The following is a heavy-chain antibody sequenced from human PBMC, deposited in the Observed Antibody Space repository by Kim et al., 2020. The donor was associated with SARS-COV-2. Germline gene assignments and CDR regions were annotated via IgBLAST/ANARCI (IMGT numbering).Heavy chain of an antibody. D-gene: IGHD6-13*01. CDR1: GFTFSSYD. Sequence: GGSLRLSCAASGFTFSSYDMHWVRQATGKGLEWVSAIGTAGDTYYPGSVKGRFTISRENAKNSLYLQMNSLRAGDTAVYYCARAAAAGTGREKLDYWGQGTLVTVSS. J-gene: IGHJ4*02. V-gene: IGHV3-13*01. CDR2: IGTAGDT. CDR3: ARAAAAGTGREKLDY.